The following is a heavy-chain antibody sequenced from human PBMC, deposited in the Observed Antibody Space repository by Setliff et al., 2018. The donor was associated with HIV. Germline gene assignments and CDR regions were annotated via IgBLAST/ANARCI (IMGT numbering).Heavy chain of an antibody. D-gene: IGHD3-10*01. CDR1: GYAISSGYY. CDR3: ARAGYYGSGSYYRLDY. CDR2: IYHTGST. Sequence: SETLSLTCTVSGYAISSGYYWGWIRQSPGEGLDWIGSIYHTGSTYYNPSLKSRVTISVDTSKNQFSLTLTSVTATDTAVYYCARAGYYGSGSYYRLDYWGQGTLVTVSS. J-gene: IGHJ4*02. V-gene: IGHV4-38-2*02.